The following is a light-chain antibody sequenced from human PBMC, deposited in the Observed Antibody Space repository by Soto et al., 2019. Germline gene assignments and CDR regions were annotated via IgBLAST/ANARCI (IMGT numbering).Light chain of an antibody. Sequence: QSVLTHPASVSRSPGQSITISCTGTSSDVGSYHYVSWFQQHPGKAPKLIIFEVSDRPSGVSTRFSGSKSGDTASLTISGLQADDEADYYCSSYTSGRDVYVFGGGTKV. CDR1: SSDVGSYHY. V-gene: IGLV2-14*01. CDR2: EVS. J-gene: IGLJ1*01. CDR3: SSYTSGRDVYV.